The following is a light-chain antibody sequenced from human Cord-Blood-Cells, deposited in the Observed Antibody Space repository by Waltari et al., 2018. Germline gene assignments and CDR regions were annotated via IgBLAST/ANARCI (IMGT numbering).Light chain of an antibody. CDR3: SSYTSSSTYV. J-gene: IGLJ1*01. CDR1: SSDVGGYNY. V-gene: IGLV2-14*01. Sequence: QSALTQPASVSGSPGQAITIACTGTSSDVGGYNYVYWYQQHPVKAPKLMIYDVSKRPSGVSNRFSGSKSGNTASLTISGLQAEDEADYYCSSYTSSSTYVFGTGTKVTVL. CDR2: DVS.